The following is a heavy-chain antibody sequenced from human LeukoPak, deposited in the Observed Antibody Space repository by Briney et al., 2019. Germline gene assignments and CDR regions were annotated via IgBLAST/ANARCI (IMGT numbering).Heavy chain of an antibody. CDR2: TSSSGST. D-gene: IGHD3-22*01. J-gene: IGHJ4*02. Sequence: SETLSLTCTVSGDSISSGDYYWSWIRQPAGKGLEWIGRTSSSGSTNYNPSLKSRVTISVDTSKNQFSLKLSSVTAADTAVYYCARLIYDSSGYFTDYWGQGTLVTVSS. CDR3: ARLIYDSSGYFTDY. CDR1: GDSISSGDYY. V-gene: IGHV4-61*02.